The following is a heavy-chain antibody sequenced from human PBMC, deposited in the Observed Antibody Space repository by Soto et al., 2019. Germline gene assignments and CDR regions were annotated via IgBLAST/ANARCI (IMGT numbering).Heavy chain of an antibody. J-gene: IGHJ4*02. V-gene: IGHV3-23*01. Sequence: GGSLRLSCAASGFTFSSYEMNWVRQAPGKGLEWVSAISGSGGSTYYADSVKGRFTISRDNSKNTLYLQMNSLRAEDTAVYYCAKLRQWLVRTQVDYWGQGTLVTVSS. CDR3: AKLRQWLVRTQVDY. CDR1: GFTFSSYE. CDR2: ISGSGGST. D-gene: IGHD6-19*01.